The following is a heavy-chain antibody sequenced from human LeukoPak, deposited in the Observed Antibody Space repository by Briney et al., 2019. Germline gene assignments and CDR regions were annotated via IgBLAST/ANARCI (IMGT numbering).Heavy chain of an antibody. J-gene: IGHJ4*02. CDR1: GFAFNSFA. CDR2: ISNSDGSS. Sequence: SGGSLRLSCAASGFAFNSFAMNWVRQAPGKGLEWVSSISNSDGSSHYADFVKGRFTISRGNSENTLHLQMNSLRAEDTAVYYCAKSLGVGGYTRYKGFDQWGQGTLVTVSS. V-gene: IGHV3-23*01. D-gene: IGHD3-16*02. CDR3: AKSLGVGGYTRYKGFDQ.